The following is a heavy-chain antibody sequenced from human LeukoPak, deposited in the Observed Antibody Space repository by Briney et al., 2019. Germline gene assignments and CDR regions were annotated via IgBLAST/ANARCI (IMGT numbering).Heavy chain of an antibody. V-gene: IGHV4-31*03. CDR2: IYYSGST. CDR3: ARGGDCPNDY. D-gene: IGHD2-21*02. Sequence: SETLSLTCTVSGGSISSGGYYWGWIRQHPGKGLEWIGYIYYSGSTYFNPSLKSRVTISVDTSKNQFSLKLSSVTAADTAVYYCARGGDCPNDYWGQGTLVTVSS. J-gene: IGHJ4*02. CDR1: GGSISSGGYY.